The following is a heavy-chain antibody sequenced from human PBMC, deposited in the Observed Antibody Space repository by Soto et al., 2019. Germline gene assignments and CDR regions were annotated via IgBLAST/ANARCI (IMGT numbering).Heavy chain of an antibody. CDR1: GDNFINYA. CDR3: TRGLGYSAS. V-gene: IGHV1-69*06. J-gene: IGHJ4*02. Sequence: QVQLVQSGTEVKKPGSSVKVSCQASGDNFINYAINWVRQAPGQGLEWMGGLVPIFLTANYAQKFQGRVTITADRSTSTAYMELSSLISEDTAVYYCTRGLGYSASWGQGTLVTVSS. D-gene: IGHD7-27*01. CDR2: LVPIFLTA.